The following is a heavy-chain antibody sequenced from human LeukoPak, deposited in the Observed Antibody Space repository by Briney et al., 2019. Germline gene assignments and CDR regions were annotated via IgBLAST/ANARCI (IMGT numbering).Heavy chain of an antibody. V-gene: IGHV3-30*18. CDR2: ISYDGSNK. Sequence: PGGSLRLSCAASGFTFSSYGMHWVRQAPGKGLEWVAVISYDGSNKYYADSVKGRFTISRDNSKNTLYLQMNSLRAEDTAVYYCAKDRLFINLYGDYVFDYWGQGTLVTVSS. CDR1: GFTFSSYG. J-gene: IGHJ4*02. D-gene: IGHD4-17*01. CDR3: AKDRLFINLYGDYVFDY.